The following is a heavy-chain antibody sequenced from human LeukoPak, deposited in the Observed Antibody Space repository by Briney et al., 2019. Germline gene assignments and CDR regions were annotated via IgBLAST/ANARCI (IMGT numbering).Heavy chain of an antibody. CDR2: IYHSGST. V-gene: IGHV4-38-2*02. D-gene: IGHD1-26*01. J-gene: IGHJ4*02. CDR1: NFSISTGYY. CDR3: ARGLLEWELLY. Sequence: SETLSLTCTVSNFSISTGYYWGWTRQSPERRLEWVASIYHSGSTYYNPSLRSRVTISVDTSKNQFFLKLTSVTAADTAVYYCARGLLEWELLYWGQGTLVTVSS.